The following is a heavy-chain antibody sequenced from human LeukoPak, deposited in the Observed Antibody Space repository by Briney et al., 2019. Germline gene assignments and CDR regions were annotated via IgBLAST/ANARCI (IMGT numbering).Heavy chain of an antibody. Sequence: PSETLSLTCAVSGGSISSDSYYWGWIRRPPGKGLEWIGSIYYSGSTYQNPSLKSRVTISVDTSKNQFSLKLSSVTAADTAVYYCARGVDLRNYGMDVWGQGTTVTVSS. CDR1: GGSISSDSYY. CDR2: IYYSGST. CDR3: ARGVDLRNYGMDV. D-gene: IGHD5-12*01. J-gene: IGHJ6*02. V-gene: IGHV4-39*01.